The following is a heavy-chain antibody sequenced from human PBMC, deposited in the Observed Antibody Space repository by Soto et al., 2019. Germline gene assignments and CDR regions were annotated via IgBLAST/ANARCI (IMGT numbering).Heavy chain of an antibody. V-gene: IGHV1-46*01. Sequence: TSVEVCCKASGYAFTSYYMHWARQEHGQGLEWMGIINPSGGSTSYAQKFQGRVTMTRDTSTSTVYMELSSLRSEDTAVYYCARDSGYCSGGSCYVAWYFDYWGQGTLVTVSS. CDR2: INPSGGST. CDR3: ARDSGYCSGGSCYVAWYFDY. CDR1: GYAFTSYY. J-gene: IGHJ4*02. D-gene: IGHD2-15*01.